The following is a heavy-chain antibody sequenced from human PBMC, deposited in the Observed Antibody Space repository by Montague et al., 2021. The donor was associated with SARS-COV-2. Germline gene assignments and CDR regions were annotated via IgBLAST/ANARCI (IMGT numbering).Heavy chain of an antibody. CDR1: GFTVSSNY. J-gene: IGHJ4*02. V-gene: IGHV3-53*04. Sequence: SLRLSCAASGFTVSSNYMSWVRQAPGKGLEWVSVIYSGGSTYYADSVKGRFTISRHNSKNTLYLQMSSLRAEDTAVYYCARDRGSGWFHFDYWGQGTLVTVSS. CDR2: IYSGGST. D-gene: IGHD6-19*01. CDR3: ARDRGSGWFHFDY.